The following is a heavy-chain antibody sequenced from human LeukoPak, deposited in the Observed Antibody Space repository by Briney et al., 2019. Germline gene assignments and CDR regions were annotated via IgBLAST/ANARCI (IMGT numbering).Heavy chain of an antibody. CDR2: ISTGNGKT. CDR1: GDTFIRYG. J-gene: IGHJ4*02. D-gene: IGHD1-7*01. CDR3: ARANNWNYALGY. V-gene: IGHV1-18*01. Sequence: ASVKVSCKASGDTFIRYGISWVRQAPGQGLEWMGWISTGNGKTNYGQKFQGRVTMITDTSTGTAYMELRSLRSDDTAMYYCARANNWNYALGYWGQGTLVTVSS.